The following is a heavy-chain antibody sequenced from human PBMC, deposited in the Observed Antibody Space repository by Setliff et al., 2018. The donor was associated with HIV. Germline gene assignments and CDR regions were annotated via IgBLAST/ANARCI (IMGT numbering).Heavy chain of an antibody. D-gene: IGHD2-21*01. J-gene: IGHJ4*02. Sequence: PGGSLRLSCAASGFSFSSYWMHWVRQAPGKGLVWVSIIYSGGDAYYSDSLKGRFTISRDNSRNTLYLQMSSLRADDTAVYYCARVVVVIGSQDYFDYWGQGMLVTVSS. CDR2: IYSGGDA. CDR1: GFSFSSYW. V-gene: IGHV3-66*02. CDR3: ARVVVVIGSQDYFDY.